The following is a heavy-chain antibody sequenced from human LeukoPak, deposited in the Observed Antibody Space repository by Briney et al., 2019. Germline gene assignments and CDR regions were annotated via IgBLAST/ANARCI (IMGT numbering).Heavy chain of an antibody. CDR1: GFTFSNAW. V-gene: IGHV3-15*01. CDR3: TTESSGSYNILPADAFDI. J-gene: IGHJ3*02. Sequence: GGSLRVSCAASGFTFSNAWMRWVRQAPGKGLEWVGRIKSKTDGGITDYAAPGKGRFTISRDDSKNTLYLQMNSLKTVDSAVYYCTTESSGSYNILPADAFDIWGQGTMVTVSS. D-gene: IGHD1-26*01. CDR2: IKSKTDGGIT.